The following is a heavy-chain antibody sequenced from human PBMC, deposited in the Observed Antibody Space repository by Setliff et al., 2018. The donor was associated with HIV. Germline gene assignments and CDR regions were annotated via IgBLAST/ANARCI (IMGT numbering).Heavy chain of an antibody. V-gene: IGHV4-61*09. Sequence: PSETLSLTCTVSGVSISSSSFYWTWIRQPAGKGLEWIGHVYSSGSTYYNPSLKSRVTISLDTSKNQFSLKLSSVTAADTAVYYCARVLRITIIRGPNWFDPWGQGTL. D-gene: IGHD3-10*01. J-gene: IGHJ5*02. CDR3: ARVLRITIIRGPNWFDP. CDR2: VYSSGST. CDR1: GVSISSSSFY.